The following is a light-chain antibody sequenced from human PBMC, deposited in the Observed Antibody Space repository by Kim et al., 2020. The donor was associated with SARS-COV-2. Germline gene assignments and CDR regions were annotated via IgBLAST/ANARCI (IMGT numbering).Light chain of an antibody. CDR2: AAS. J-gene: IGKJ2*01. V-gene: IGKV1-39*01. CDR1: QSISTH. CDR3: QQRSNWPPLYT. Sequence: SVGDRVTIACRASQSISTHLNWYPQKPGKAPNLLIYAASSLQSGVPSRFSGSGSGTDFTLTISSLEPEDFAVYYCQQRSNWPPLYTFGQGTKLEI.